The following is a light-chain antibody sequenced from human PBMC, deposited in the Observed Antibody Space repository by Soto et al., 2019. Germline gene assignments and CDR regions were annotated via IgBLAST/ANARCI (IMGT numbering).Light chain of an antibody. CDR3: QQCWGSPRT. Sequence: DIQMTQSPSTLSASVGDRVTIACRASQSISTYLNWYQQKLGKAPTLLIYAASSLQSGVPSRFRGGGSGTDFPLTISSLEPENFAPSFCQQCWGSPRTFGQGTKV. CDR1: QSISTY. J-gene: IGKJ1*01. CDR2: AAS. V-gene: IGKV1-39*01.